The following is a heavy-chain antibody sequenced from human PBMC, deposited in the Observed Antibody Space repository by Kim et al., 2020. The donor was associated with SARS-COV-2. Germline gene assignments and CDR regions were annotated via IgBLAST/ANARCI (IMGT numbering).Heavy chain of an antibody. Sequence: GGSLRLSCAASGFTFRSYDMGWVRQAPGKGPEWVSAIDGSGGSTYYAASVKGRFTISRDNSRNTVYLQMNSLRADDTAVYYCADVYCGGDCYSGYWGQGTLVTVSS. CDR3: ADVYCGGDCYSGY. CDR1: GFTFRSYD. CDR2: IDGSGGST. V-gene: IGHV3-23*01. J-gene: IGHJ4*02. D-gene: IGHD2-21*02.